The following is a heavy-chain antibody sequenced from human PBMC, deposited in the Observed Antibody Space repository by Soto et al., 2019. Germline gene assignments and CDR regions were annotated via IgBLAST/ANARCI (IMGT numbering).Heavy chain of an antibody. D-gene: IGHD6-13*01. CDR3: ASTASSSRQNRHFDY. CDR2: IYYSGST. CDR1: GGSISSYY. Sequence: SETLSLTCTVSGGSISSYYWSWIRQPPGKGLEWIGYIYYSGSTNYNPSLKSRVTISVDTSKNQFSLKLSSVTAADTAVYYCASTASSSRQNRHFDYWGQGTLVTVSS. J-gene: IGHJ4*02. V-gene: IGHV4-59*01.